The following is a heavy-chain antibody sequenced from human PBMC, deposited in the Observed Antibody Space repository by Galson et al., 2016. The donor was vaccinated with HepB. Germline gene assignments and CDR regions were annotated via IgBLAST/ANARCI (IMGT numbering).Heavy chain of an antibody. CDR3: ARDRHLGELTLDY. V-gene: IGHV3-33*01. Sequence: SLRLSCAASGFQFSTYDMHWVRQAPGKGLEWVSRIWYDESKKYYSDSVKGRFTISRDNSRNTLFLQMDCLRVEDTAVYYCARDRHLGELTLDYWGQGAPVIVSS. CDR2: IWYDESKK. D-gene: IGHD3-16*01. CDR1: GFQFSTYD. J-gene: IGHJ4*02.